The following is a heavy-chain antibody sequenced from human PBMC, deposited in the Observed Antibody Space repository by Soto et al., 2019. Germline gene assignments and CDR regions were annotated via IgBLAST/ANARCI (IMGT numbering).Heavy chain of an antibody. CDR2: IGATDGKT. V-gene: IGHV3-23*01. CDR3: AKEKGFREPFDY. D-gene: IGHD1-26*01. Sequence: GGSLRLSCAASGFIFSNYGMAWVRQAPGKGLEWVSAIGATDGKTYYRDSVKGRFTISRDNSGGMLFLQMNGLRAEDMAVYYCAKEKGFREPFDYWGQGTLVTVSS. J-gene: IGHJ4*01. CDR1: GFIFSNYG.